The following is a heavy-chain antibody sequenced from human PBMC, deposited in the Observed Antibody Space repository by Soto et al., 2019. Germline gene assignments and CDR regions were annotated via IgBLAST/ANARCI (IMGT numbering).Heavy chain of an antibody. J-gene: IGHJ3*02. CDR2: IYHSGST. V-gene: IGHV4-30-2*01. D-gene: IGHD2-2*01. Sequence: QLQLQESGSGLVKPSQTLSLTCAVSGGSISSGGYSWSWIRQPPGKGLEWIGYIYHSGSTYYNPSLKSRVTISVDRSKNQFSLKLSSVTAADTAVYYCARAAYGIVLVPAAIDDAFDIWGQGTMVTVSS. CDR3: ARAAYGIVLVPAAIDDAFDI. CDR1: GGSISSGGYS.